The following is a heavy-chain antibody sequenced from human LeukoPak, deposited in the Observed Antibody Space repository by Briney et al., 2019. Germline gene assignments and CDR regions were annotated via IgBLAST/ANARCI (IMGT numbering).Heavy chain of an antibody. J-gene: IGHJ4*02. Sequence: GGSLRLSCAASGFTFSSYSMNWVRQAPGKGLEWVSSISSSSSYIYYADSVKGRFTISRDSAKNSLYLQMNSLRAEDTAVYYCARIDTRVVAAKIIDYWGQGTLVTVSS. V-gene: IGHV3-21*01. D-gene: IGHD2-15*01. CDR2: ISSSSSYI. CDR3: ARIDTRVVAAKIIDY. CDR1: GFTFSSYS.